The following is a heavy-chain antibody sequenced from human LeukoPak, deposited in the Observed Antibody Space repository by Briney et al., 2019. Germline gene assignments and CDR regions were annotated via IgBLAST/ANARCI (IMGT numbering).Heavy chain of an antibody. CDR3: ARASYSYAFDI. Sequence: GGPLRLSCAASGFTFSSYDMHWVRQATGKGLEWVSAIGTAGDTYYPGSVKGRFTISRENAKNSLYLQMNSLRAGDTAVYYCARASYSYAFDIWGQGTMVTVSS. J-gene: IGHJ3*02. CDR1: GFTFSSYD. D-gene: IGHD4-11*01. CDR2: IGTAGDT. V-gene: IGHV3-13*01.